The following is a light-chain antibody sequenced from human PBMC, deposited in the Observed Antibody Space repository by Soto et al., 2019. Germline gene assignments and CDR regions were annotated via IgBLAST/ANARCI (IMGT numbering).Light chain of an antibody. CDR1: QSVRRNC. Sequence: ESALRQSPGTVSLSSGERDTLSCGASQSVRRNCLAWYQQKPGQAPRLLIYGASSRATGIPDRFGGSGSGTDFTLTISSLEPEDFAVYYCQQYAGSPLTFGGGTKVEIK. V-gene: IGKV3-20*01. CDR2: GAS. CDR3: QQYAGSPLT. J-gene: IGKJ4*01.